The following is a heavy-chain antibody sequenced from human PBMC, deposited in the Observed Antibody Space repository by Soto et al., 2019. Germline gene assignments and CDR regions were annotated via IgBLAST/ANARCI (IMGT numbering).Heavy chain of an antibody. J-gene: IGHJ6*02. CDR3: AKSTALSPPYYYYGMDV. V-gene: IGHV3-23*01. CDR2: ISGSGGST. Sequence: HPGGSLRLSCAASGFTFSSYAMSWVRQAPGKGLEWVSAISGSGGSTYYADSVKGRFTISRDNSKNTLYLQMNSLRAEDTAVYYRAKSTALSPPYYYYGMDVWGQGTTVTVSS. CDR1: GFTFSSYA. D-gene: IGHD2-21*02.